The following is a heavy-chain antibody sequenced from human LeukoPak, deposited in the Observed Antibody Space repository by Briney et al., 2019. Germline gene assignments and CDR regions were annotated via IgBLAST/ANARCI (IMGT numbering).Heavy chain of an antibody. CDR2: INPNSGGT. CDR1: GYTLTDYY. CDR3: ARAPFWNGDVFDV. J-gene: IGHJ3*01. D-gene: IGHD3-3*01. Sequence: ASVRVSCKASGYTLTDYYMHWVRQAPGQGLEWMGWINPNSGGTNYAQKFQGRVTMTRDTSISTAYMELSMLGFDDTAVYYCARAPFWNGDVFDVWGQGTMVTVSS. V-gene: IGHV1-2*02.